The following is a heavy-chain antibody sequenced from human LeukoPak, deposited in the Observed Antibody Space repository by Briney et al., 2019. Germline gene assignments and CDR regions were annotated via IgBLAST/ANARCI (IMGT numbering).Heavy chain of an antibody. CDR2: INIGSTYM. V-gene: IGHV3-21*01. Sequence: PGGSLRLSCGASGFYFSSYSMNWVRQAPGKGLEWVSSINIGSTYMYYADSVKGRFTISRDNAKNSLHLQMYSLRAEDTAVYFCARVEATTGRNYHYYYMDVWGKGATVTVSS. CDR3: ARVEATTGRNYHYYYMDV. CDR1: GFYFSSYS. D-gene: IGHD1-1*01. J-gene: IGHJ6*03.